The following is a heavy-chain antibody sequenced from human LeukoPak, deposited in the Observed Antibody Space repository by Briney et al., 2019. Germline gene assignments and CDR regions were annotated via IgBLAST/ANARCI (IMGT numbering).Heavy chain of an antibody. CDR2: ISWNSGSI. CDR1: GFTFDDYA. J-gene: IGHJ3*02. D-gene: IGHD3-3*01. V-gene: IGHV3-9*03. Sequence: GGSLRPSCAASGFTFDDYAMHWVRQAPGKGLEWVSGISWNSGSIGYADSVKGRFTISRDNAKNSLYLQMNSLRAEDMALYYCAKGSYYDFWSGQSLDAFDIWGQGTMVTVSS. CDR3: AKGSYYDFWSGQSLDAFDI.